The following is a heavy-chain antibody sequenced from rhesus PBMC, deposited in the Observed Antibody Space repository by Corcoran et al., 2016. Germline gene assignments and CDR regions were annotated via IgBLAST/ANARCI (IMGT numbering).Heavy chain of an antibody. D-gene: IGHD6-31*01. Sequence: QVQLQESGPGVVKPSETLSLTCAVSGGSISDSYRWSWIRQPPGKGLVWIGYIYGSSTSTNYNPSRKSRVTISKETSKNQFSVKLSSVTAADTAVDYGARNSYGAAVHWRQRVLVSVSS. CDR3: ARNSYGAAVH. J-gene: IGHJ4*01. CDR1: GGSISDSYR. CDR2: IYGSSTST. V-gene: IGHV4S10*01.